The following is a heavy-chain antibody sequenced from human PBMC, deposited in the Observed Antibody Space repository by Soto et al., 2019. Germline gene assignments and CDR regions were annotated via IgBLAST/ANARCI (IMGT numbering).Heavy chain of an antibody. Sequence: GGSLRLSCAASGFTFSSYWMSWVRQAPGKGLEWVANIKQDGSEKYYVDSVKGRFTISRDNAKNSLYLQMNSLRAEDTAVYYCARLNVKRYSYGDFDYWGQGTLVTVSS. CDR1: GFTFSSYW. D-gene: IGHD5-18*01. CDR2: IKQDGSEK. J-gene: IGHJ4*02. V-gene: IGHV3-7*05. CDR3: ARLNVKRYSYGDFDY.